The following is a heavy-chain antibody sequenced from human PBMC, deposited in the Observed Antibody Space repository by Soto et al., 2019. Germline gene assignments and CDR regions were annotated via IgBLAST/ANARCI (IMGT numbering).Heavy chain of an antibody. CDR2: MNPNSGNT. D-gene: IGHD6-19*01. V-gene: IGHV1-8*01. CDR1: GYTFTSYD. CDR3: ARWLSAQNHGGPLGLDV. J-gene: IGHJ6*04. Sequence: GASVKVSCKASGYTFTSYDINRVRQATGQGLEWMGWMNPNSGNTGYAQKFQGRVTMTRNTSISTAYMELSSLRSEDTAVYYCARWLSAQNHGGPLGLDVWGKGTTVTVSS.